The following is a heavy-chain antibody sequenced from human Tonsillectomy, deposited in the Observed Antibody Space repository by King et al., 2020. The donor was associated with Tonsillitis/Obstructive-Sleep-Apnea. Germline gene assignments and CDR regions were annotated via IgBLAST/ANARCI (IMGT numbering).Heavy chain of an antibody. CDR1: GFTFSNYA. Sequence: QLVQSGGGLVQPGGSLRLSCAASGFTFSNYAMSWVRQTPGKGLEWVSATSGTGGTTYSTDSVKGRFTISRDNSKNTLYLQMNSLRAEDTAVYFCAKVSGNYVIDYWGQGPLVTVSS. CDR2: TSGTGGTT. D-gene: IGHD4-11*01. J-gene: IGHJ4*02. V-gene: IGHV3-23*04. CDR3: AKVSGNYVIDY.